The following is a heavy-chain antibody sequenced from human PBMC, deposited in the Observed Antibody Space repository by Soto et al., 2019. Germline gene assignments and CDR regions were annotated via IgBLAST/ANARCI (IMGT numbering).Heavy chain of an antibody. CDR2: IYYSGST. V-gene: IGHV4-30-4*01. D-gene: IGHD2-8*01. J-gene: IGHJ3*02. Sequence: SETLSLTCTVSGGSISSGDYYWSWIRQPPGKGLEWIGYIYYSGSTYYNPSLKSRVTISVDTSKNQFSLKLSSVTAADTAVYYCARGAGTNGVHDAFDIWGQGTMVTVSS. CDR3: ARGAGTNGVHDAFDI. CDR1: GGSISSGDYY.